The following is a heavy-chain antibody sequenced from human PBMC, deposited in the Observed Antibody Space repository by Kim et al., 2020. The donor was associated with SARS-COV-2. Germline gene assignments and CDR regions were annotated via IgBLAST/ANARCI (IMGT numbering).Heavy chain of an antibody. V-gene: IGHV1-18*01. CDR1: GYTFTSYG. J-gene: IGHJ6*02. D-gene: IGHD3-10*01. Sequence: ASVKVSCKASGYTFTSYGISWVRQAPGQGLEWMGWISAYNGNTNYAQKLQGRVTMTTDTSTSTAYMELRSLRSDDTAVYYCARGHLPVLLWFGESYGMDVWGQGTTVTVSS. CDR2: ISAYNGNT. CDR3: ARGHLPVLLWFGESYGMDV.